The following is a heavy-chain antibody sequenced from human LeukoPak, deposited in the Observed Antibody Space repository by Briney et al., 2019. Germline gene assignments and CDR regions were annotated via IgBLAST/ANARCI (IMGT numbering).Heavy chain of an antibody. CDR2: IYYSGST. V-gene: IGHV4-31*03. Sequence: SETLPLTCTVSGGSISSGGCYWSWIRQHPGKGLEWIGYIYYSGSTYYNPSLKSRVTISVDTSKNQFSLKLSSVTAADTAVYYCARGGRYCSGGSCYPGSNHFDYWGQGTLVPVSS. D-gene: IGHD2-15*01. CDR3: ARGGRYCSGGSCYPGSNHFDY. J-gene: IGHJ4*02. CDR1: GGSISSGGCY.